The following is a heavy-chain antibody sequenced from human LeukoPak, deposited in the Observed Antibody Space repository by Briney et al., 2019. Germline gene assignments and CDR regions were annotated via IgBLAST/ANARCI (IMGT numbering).Heavy chain of an antibody. Sequence: GGSLRLSCAASGFTFSSYSMNWVRQAPGKGLEWVSSISSSSSYIYYADSVRGRFTISRDNAKNSLYLQMNSLRAEDTAVHYCARDLLQQLTPFDYWGQGTLVTVSS. D-gene: IGHD6-13*01. V-gene: IGHV3-21*01. J-gene: IGHJ4*02. CDR1: GFTFSSYS. CDR3: ARDLLQQLTPFDY. CDR2: ISSSSSYI.